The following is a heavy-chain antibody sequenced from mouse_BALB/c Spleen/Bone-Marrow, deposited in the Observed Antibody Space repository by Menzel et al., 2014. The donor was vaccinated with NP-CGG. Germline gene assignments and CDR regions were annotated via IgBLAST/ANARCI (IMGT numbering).Heavy chain of an antibody. Sequence: EVKLVESGGGLVKSGGSLKLSCAASGFSFSNYGMSWVRQTPEKRLEWVATISGDGRYTFYSDSVKGRFTISRDNSKNNLYLQLRSLRSEDTALYYCARHAYYDQTEVSFVYWGQGTLVTVSA. CDR3: ARHAYYDQTEVSFVY. D-gene: IGHD2-4*01. V-gene: IGHV5-9-2*01. J-gene: IGHJ3*01. CDR1: GFSFSNYG. CDR2: ISGDGRYT.